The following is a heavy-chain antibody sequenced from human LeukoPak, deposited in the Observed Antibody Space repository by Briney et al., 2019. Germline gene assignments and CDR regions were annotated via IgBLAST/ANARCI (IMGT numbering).Heavy chain of an antibody. CDR1: GYIFTGYW. Sequence: GESLKISCKGSGYIFTGYWIGWVRQIPGKGLEWMGIIYPGDSDTRYSPSFQGQVTISADKSISTAYLQWSSLKASDTAMYYCARPGPGGFVVVPATLSCWLDPWGQGTLVTVSS. J-gene: IGHJ5*02. D-gene: IGHD2-2*01. CDR3: ARPGPGGFVVVPATLSCWLDP. V-gene: IGHV5-51*01. CDR2: IYPGDSDT.